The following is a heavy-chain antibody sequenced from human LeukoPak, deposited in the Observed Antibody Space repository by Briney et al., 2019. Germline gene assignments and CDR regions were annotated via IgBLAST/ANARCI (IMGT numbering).Heavy chain of an antibody. CDR1: GYSISSGFY. CDR3: ARVVPGLWSGFDY. J-gene: IGHJ4*02. V-gene: IGHV4-61*01. CDR2: IYYSGST. Sequence: PSETLSLTCTVSGYSISSGFYWGWIRQPPGKGLEWIGYIYYSGSTNYNPSLKSRVTIPVETSKNQFSLKLSSVPAADTAVYYCARVVPGLWSGFDYWGQGTLVTVSS. D-gene: IGHD3-10*01.